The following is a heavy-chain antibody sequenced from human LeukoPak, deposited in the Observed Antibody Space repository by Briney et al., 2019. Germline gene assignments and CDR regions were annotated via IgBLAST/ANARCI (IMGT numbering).Heavy chain of an antibody. V-gene: IGHV3-48*04. CDR3: ARDPRNYYGAGMDV. CDR1: GFTFSSYS. J-gene: IGHJ6*02. CDR2: ISSSSTI. D-gene: IGHD3-10*01. Sequence: GGSLRLSCAASGFTFSSYSMNWVRQAPGKGLEWVSYISSSSTIYYADSVKGRFTISRDNAKNSLYLQMNSLRAEDTAVYYCARDPRNYYGAGMDVWGQGTTVTVSS.